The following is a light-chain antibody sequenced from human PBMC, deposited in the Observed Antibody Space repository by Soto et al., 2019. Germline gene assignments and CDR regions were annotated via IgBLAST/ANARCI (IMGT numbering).Light chain of an antibody. CDR2: GAS. Sequence: DIQMTQSPSSVSALIGDRATITCRASQGVGSHVNWYQQKPGKAPNLLIHGASNLQSGVPSTFSGSGSGTDFTLTISSLQPEDFATYYCQQNYRAPLTFGGGTKVEIK. CDR3: QQNYRAPLT. J-gene: IGKJ4*01. V-gene: IGKV1-39*01. CDR1: QGVGSH.